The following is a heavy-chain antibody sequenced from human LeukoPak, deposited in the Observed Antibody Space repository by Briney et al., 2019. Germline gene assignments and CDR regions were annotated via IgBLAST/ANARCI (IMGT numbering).Heavy chain of an antibody. Sequence: GGSLRLSCAASGFTFSSYGMSWDRQAPGRGLEWVSAISGSGGSTYYADSVKGRFTISRDNSKNTLYLQMNSLRAEDTAVYYCAKTKWFGELLPDYWGQGTLVAVSS. D-gene: IGHD3-10*01. V-gene: IGHV3-23*01. CDR1: GFTFSSYG. CDR2: ISGSGGST. CDR3: AKTKWFGELLPDY. J-gene: IGHJ4*02.